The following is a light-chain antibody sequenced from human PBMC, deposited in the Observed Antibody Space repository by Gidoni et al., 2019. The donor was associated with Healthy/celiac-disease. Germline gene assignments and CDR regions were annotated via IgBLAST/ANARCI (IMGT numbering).Light chain of an antibody. Sequence: QSVLTQPPSASGTPGTRVTISCSGSSSNIGSNYVYWYQQLPGTAPKLLIYRNNQRPSGVPDRFSGSKSGTSASLAISGLRSEDEADYYCAAWDDSLSGLAVFGGGTQLTVL. CDR3: AAWDDSLSGLAV. V-gene: IGLV1-47*01. CDR2: RNN. CDR1: SSNIGSNY. J-gene: IGLJ7*01.